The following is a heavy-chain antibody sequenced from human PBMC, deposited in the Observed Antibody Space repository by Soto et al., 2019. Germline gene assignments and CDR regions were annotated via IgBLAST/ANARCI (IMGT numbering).Heavy chain of an antibody. CDR2: ISSDGGST. CDR3: ARVFYFRCDKSYDY. Sequence: EVQLVESGEGLVQPGGSLRLSCAASGFTFNNYPMHWVRQAPGKGLEYVSAISSDGGSTYYADSVKGRFTISRDNSKDILYLQMGSLRPVDMAIYFCARVFYFRCDKSYDYWGKGALV. V-gene: IGHV3-64*02. CDR1: GFTFNNYP. J-gene: IGHJ4*02. D-gene: IGHD2-21*01.